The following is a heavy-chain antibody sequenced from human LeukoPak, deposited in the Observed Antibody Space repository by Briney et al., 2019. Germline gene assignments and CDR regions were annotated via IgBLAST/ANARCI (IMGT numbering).Heavy chain of an antibody. J-gene: IGHJ4*02. D-gene: IGHD5-12*01. CDR1: GFTFSSYA. V-gene: IGHV3-30*04. CDR2: ISYDGSNK. Sequence: PGGSLRLSCAASGFTFSSYAMHWVRQAPGKGLEWVAVISYDGSNKYYADSMKGRFTISGDNSKNTLYLQMNSLRAEDTAVYYCARDIDIVATIDIDYWGQGTLVTVSS. CDR3: ARDIDIVATIDIDY.